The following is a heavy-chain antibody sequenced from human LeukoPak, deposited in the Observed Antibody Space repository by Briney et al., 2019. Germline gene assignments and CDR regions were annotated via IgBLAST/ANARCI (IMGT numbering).Heavy chain of an antibody. D-gene: IGHD3-10*01. J-gene: IGHJ4*02. Sequence: PSETLSLTCTVSGGSIRSSSYYWGWIRQPTGKGLEWIGSIYYSGSTYYNASLKSRGTISVDTSKNQFSLKLSSVTAADTAVYYCAREVSRDYHGSGPPGYWGQGTLVTVSS. CDR3: AREVSRDYHGSGPPGY. CDR2: IYYSGST. V-gene: IGHV4-39*02. CDR1: GGSIRSSSYY.